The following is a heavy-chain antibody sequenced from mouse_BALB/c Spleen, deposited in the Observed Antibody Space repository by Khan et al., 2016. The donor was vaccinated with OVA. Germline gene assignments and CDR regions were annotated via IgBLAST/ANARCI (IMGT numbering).Heavy chain of an antibody. D-gene: IGHD1-1*01. J-gene: IGHJ3*01. V-gene: IGHV1-7*01. Sequence: VQLQESGAELVKPGASVKLSCKASGYTFTSYWMHWIKQRPGQGLEWIGYINPSTGNTEYNQRFKDKATLTADKSSSTAYMQLSSLTSEESAVYYWTNHGSSSDWLNYWGQGTLVTVSA. CDR2: INPSTGNT. CDR1: GYTFTSYW. CDR3: TNHGSSSDWLNY.